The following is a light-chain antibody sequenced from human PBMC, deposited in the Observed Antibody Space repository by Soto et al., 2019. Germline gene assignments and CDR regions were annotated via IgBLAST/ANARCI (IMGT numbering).Light chain of an antibody. Sequence: EIVLTQSPGTLSLSPGERATLSCRASQSFTSSYLAWYQQKPGQAPRILIYDASSRATGIPDRFSGSGSGTDFTLTISRLEPEDFAVYYCQQYSSSPRTFGQGTKLEIK. J-gene: IGKJ2*01. CDR2: DAS. V-gene: IGKV3-20*01. CDR1: QSFTSSY. CDR3: QQYSSSPRT.